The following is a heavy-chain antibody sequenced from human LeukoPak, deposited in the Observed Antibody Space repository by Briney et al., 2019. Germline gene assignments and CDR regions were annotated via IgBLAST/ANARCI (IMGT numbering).Heavy chain of an antibody. V-gene: IGHV4-59*12. Sequence: SETLSLTCTVSGGSISSYYWSWIRQPPGKGLEWIGYIHYTGTTNYNPALKSRVTISVDTSKNQFSLKLSSVTAADTAVYYCARDPRDGYRRYYFDYWGQGTLVTVSS. D-gene: IGHD5-24*01. CDR2: IHYTGTT. CDR1: GGSISSYY. J-gene: IGHJ4*02. CDR3: ARDPRDGYRRYYFDY.